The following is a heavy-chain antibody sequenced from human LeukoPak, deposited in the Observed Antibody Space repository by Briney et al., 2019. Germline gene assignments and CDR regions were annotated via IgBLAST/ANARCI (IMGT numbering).Heavy chain of an antibody. V-gene: IGHV3-21*01. CDR1: GFTFNRYN. CDR3: ATGYSSGWYFYFQH. Sequence: PGGSLRLSCAASGFTFNRYNMNWVRRAPGKGLEWVSSISTSSSYIYYADSVRGRFTISRDNAKNSLYLQMNSLRAEDTAVYSCATGYSSGWYFYFQHWGQGSLVSVSS. D-gene: IGHD6-19*01. J-gene: IGHJ1*01. CDR2: ISTSSSYI.